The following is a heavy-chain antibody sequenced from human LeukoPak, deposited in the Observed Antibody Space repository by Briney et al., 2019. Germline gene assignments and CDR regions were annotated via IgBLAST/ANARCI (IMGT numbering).Heavy chain of an antibody. V-gene: IGHV1-2*02. CDR2: INPNSGGT. D-gene: IGHD6-13*01. J-gene: IGHJ5*02. Sequence: ASVKVSCKASGYTFTGYYMHWVRQAPGQGLEWMGWINPNSGGTNYAQKFQGRVTMTRDTSISTAYMELSRLRSDDTAVYYCARVFTRDSSSWYNWFDPWGQGTLVTVSS. CDR3: ARVFTRDSSSWYNWFDP. CDR1: GYTFTGYY.